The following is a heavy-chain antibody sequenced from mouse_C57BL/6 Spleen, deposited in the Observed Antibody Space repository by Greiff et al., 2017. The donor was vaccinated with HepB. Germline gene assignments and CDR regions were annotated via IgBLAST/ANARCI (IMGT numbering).Heavy chain of an antibody. CDR1: GYTFTSYW. J-gene: IGHJ2*01. CDR3: ATAQVYFDY. CDR2: IDPSDSYT. D-gene: IGHD3-2*02. V-gene: IGHV1-69*01. Sequence: QVQLQQPGAELVMPGASVKLSCKASGYTFTSYWIHWVKQRPGQGLEWIGEIDPSDSYTNYNQKFKGKSTLTVDKSSSTAYMQLSSLTSEDSAVYYCATAQVYFDYWGQGTTLTVSS.